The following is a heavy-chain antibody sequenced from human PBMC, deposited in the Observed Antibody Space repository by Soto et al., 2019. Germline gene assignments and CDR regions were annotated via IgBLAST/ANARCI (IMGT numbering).Heavy chain of an antibody. Sequence: EVQLVESGGGLVQPGRSLRLSCAASGFTFDEYAMHWVRQAPGKGLEWVSGISWNSGSRGYAYSVKGRFTITRDHTRNSLYLQMNSLRAEDTALYYCAKKGGRTRSEYFYYYYMDVWGKGTTVTGSS. D-gene: IGHD3-9*01. CDR3: AKKGGRTRSEYFYYYYMDV. J-gene: IGHJ6*03. V-gene: IGHV3-9*01. CDR2: ISWNSGSR. CDR1: GFTFDEYA.